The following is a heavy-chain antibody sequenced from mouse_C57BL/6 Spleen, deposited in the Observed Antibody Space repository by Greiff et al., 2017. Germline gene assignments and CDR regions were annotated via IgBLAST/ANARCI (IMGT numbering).Heavy chain of an antibody. CDR3: AILDWDRGYFDY. V-gene: IGHV1-74*01. D-gene: IGHD4-1*01. Sequence: QVQLQQPGAELVKPGASVKVSCKASGYTFTSYWMHWVKQRPGQGLEWIGRIHPSDSDTNYNQKFKGKATLTVDKSSSTAYMQLCSLTSEDSAVYFWAILDWDRGYFDYGGQGTTLTVSS. CDR1: GYTFTSYW. J-gene: IGHJ2*01. CDR2: IHPSDSDT.